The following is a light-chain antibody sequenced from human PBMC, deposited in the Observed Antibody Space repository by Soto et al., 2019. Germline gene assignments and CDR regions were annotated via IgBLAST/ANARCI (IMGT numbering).Light chain of an antibody. J-gene: IGKJ4*01. CDR1: RSVGSY. Sequence: EIVLTQSPATLSLSPVERATLSCRASRSVGSYLAWYQHKPGQAPRLLMYDASNRDTGIPARFSGSGSGTEFTLTISSLEREDFAVYYGQQRSRWPLSFGGGTKVEIK. V-gene: IGKV3-11*01. CDR3: QQRSRWPLS. CDR2: DAS.